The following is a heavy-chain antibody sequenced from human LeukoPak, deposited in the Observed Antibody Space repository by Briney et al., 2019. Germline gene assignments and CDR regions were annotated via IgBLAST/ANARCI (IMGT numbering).Heavy chain of an antibody. CDR1: GFTFRNHG. CDR3: ARDRGSYYIDF. Sequence: GGSLRLSCAASGFTFRNHGMHWVRQAPGKGLEWVAVIWYDGSNKYYADSAKGRFTFSRDNSKNTLSLQMDSLRAEDTALYYCARDRGSYYIDFWGQGTPVTVSS. J-gene: IGHJ4*02. CDR2: IWYDGSNK. V-gene: IGHV3-33*01. D-gene: IGHD1-1*01.